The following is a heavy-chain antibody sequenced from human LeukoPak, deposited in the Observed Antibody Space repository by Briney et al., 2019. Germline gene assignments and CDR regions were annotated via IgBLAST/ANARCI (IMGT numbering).Heavy chain of an antibody. CDR2: ISGSGGST. D-gene: IGHD5-12*01. Sequence: GGSLRLSCAASGFTFSSYAMSWVRQAPGKGLEWVSAISGSGGSTYYANSVKGRFTISRDNSKNTLYLQMNSLRAEDTAVYYCARGRSIVAEFDYWGQGTLVTVSS. V-gene: IGHV3-23*01. J-gene: IGHJ4*02. CDR3: ARGRSIVAEFDY. CDR1: GFTFSSYA.